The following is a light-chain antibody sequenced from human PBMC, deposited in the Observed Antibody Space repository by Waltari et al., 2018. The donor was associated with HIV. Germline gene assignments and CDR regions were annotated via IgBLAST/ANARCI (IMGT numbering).Light chain of an antibody. CDR3: MQALQTWT. V-gene: IGKV2-28*01. Sequence: DIELTQSPLSLTVYPGEPASISCRSGKSLLHSFGYNYLDWYVQKPGQSPRLLFYLCSNRASGVPDRFSASGSGTHFTLDISRVEAEDVGVYYCMQALQTWTFGQGTKVEIK. CDR1: KSLLHSFGYNY. CDR2: LCS. J-gene: IGKJ1*01.